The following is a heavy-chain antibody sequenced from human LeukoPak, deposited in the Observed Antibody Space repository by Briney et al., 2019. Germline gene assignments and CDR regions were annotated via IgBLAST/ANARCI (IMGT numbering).Heavy chain of an antibody. D-gene: IGHD3-10*01. V-gene: IGHV3-23*01. J-gene: IGHJ4*02. CDR3: AKRGIVIRGVLIMGFHKAAYYFDY. CDR1: GFTVSNND. CDR2: IRESGGGT. Sequence: TGGSLRLSCAASGFTVSNNDMTCVRQAPGKGLEWVSSIRESGGGTNYSDSVKGRFTISRDNHKKTLYLQMNSLRAEDTAVYSCAKRGIVIRGVLIMGFHKAAYYFDYWGQGILVTVSS.